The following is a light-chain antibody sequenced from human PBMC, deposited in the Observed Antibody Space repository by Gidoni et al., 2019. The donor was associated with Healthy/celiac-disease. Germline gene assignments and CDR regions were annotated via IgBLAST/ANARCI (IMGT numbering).Light chain of an antibody. CDR1: SGHSSYA. CDR3: QTWGTASWV. CDR2: LNSDGSH. J-gene: IGLJ3*02. V-gene: IGLV4-69*01. Sequence: QLVLTQSPSASASLGASVKLTCTLSSGHSSYAIAWHQQQPEKGPRYLMKLNSDGSHSKGDGIPDRFSGPSSGAERYLTISSLQSEDEADYYCQTWGTASWVFGGGTKLTVL.